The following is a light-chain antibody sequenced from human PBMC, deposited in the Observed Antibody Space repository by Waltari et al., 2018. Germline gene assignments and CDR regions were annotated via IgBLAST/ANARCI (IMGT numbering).Light chain of an antibody. CDR1: SSNIGASYD. V-gene: IGLV1-40*01. CDR3: QSYDNSLGGSV. CDR2: DNQ. Sequence: QSLLTQPPSVSGAPGQRVTISCTGASSNIGASYDVNWYQMFPGTAPKLVIYDNQNRPPGFPDRFSGSKSGTSASLAIAGLQPEDEAVYYCQSYDNSLGGSVFGGGTQLTV. J-gene: IGLJ3*02.